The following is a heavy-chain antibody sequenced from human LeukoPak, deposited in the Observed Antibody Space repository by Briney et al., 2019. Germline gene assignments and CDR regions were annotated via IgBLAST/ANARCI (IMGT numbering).Heavy chain of an antibody. V-gene: IGHV4-59*01. CDR3: ARTLGTGGLIFDY. D-gene: IGHD2-8*02. CDR2: IYYSGST. J-gene: IGHJ4*02. Sequence: SETLSLTCTVSGGSISSYYWSGILQPPRRGLEGSGYIYYSGSTNYNPPLKSRVTISVATSKHQFSLQLSSVTAADTAVYYCARTLGTGGLIFDYWGQGTLVTVSS. CDR1: GGSISSYY.